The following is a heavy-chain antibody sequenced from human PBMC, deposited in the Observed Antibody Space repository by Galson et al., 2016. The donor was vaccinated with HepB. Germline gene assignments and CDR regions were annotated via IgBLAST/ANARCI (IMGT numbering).Heavy chain of an antibody. CDR1: GGTFKSYT. CDR3: ARESRSSEHLWDSYYGMDV. D-gene: IGHD3-16*01. Sequence: SVKVSCKASGGTFKSYTFNWVRQAPGQGLEWMGGILPMYAPANYAQKFEDRVTIIADESTSTAYMEWSSLRSEDTAVYFCARESRSSEHLWDSYYGMDVWGQGTTVIVSS. J-gene: IGHJ6*02. V-gene: IGHV1-69*13. CDR2: ILPMYAPA.